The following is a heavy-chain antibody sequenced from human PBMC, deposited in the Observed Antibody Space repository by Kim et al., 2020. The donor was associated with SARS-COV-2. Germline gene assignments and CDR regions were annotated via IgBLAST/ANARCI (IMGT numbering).Heavy chain of an antibody. D-gene: IGHD5-12*01. CDR3: AKDLGESDYDWGWFDP. V-gene: IGHV3-30*18. CDR2: MSYDGSNK. J-gene: IGHJ5*02. CDR1: GFRFSSYG. Sequence: GGSLRLSCAASGFRFSSYGMHWVRQAPGKGLEWVAVMSYDGSNKYYADSVKGRFTISRDNSKNTLYLQMNSLRAEDTAVYYCAKDLGESDYDWGWFDPWGQGTLVTVSS.